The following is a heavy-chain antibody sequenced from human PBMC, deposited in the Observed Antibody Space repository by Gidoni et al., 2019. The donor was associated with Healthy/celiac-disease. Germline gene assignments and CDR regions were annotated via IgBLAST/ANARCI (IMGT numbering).Heavy chain of an antibody. V-gene: IGHV3-15*01. CDR2: IKSKTDGGTT. CDR3: TTVFIYDYSNYPRDFDY. Sequence: EVQLVESGGGLVKPGGSLRLSCAPSGFTFSNAWMSWVRQAPGKGLEWVGRIKSKTDGGTTDYAAPVKGRFTISRDESKNTLYLQMNSLKTEDTAVYYCTTVFIYDYSNYPRDFDYWGQGTLVTVSS. D-gene: IGHD4-4*01. J-gene: IGHJ4*02. CDR1: GFTFSNAW.